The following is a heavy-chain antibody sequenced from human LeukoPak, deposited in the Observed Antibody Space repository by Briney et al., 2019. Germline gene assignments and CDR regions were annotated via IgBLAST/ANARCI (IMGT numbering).Heavy chain of an antibody. CDR3: AREGYYSGGSCQHSDAFDI. CDR2: IYYSGST. CDR1: GGSISSYY. Sequence: SETLSLTCTVSGGSISSYYWSWIRQPPGKGLEWIGYIYYSGSTNYNPSLKSRVTISVDTSKNQFSLKLSSVTAADTAVYYCAREGYYSGGSCQHSDAFDIWGQGTMVTVSS. J-gene: IGHJ3*02. D-gene: IGHD2-15*01. V-gene: IGHV4-59*01.